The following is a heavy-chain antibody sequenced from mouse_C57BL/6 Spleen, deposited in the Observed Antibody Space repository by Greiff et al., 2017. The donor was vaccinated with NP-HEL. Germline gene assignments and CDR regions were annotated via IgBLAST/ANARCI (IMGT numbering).Heavy chain of an antibody. Sequence: EVKLVESGGGLVKPGGSLKLSCAASGFTFSDYGMHWVRQAPEKGLEWVAYISSGSSTIYYADTVKGRFTISRDNAKNTLFLQMTRLRSEDTAMYYCARTYYGSSYIYAMDYWGQGTSVTVSS. CDR2: ISSGSSTI. CDR3: ARTYYGSSYIYAMDY. J-gene: IGHJ4*01. D-gene: IGHD1-1*01. V-gene: IGHV5-17*01. CDR1: GFTFSDYG.